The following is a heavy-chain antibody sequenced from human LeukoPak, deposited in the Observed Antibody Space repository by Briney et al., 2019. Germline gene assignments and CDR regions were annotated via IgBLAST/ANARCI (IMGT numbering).Heavy chain of an antibody. Sequence: SETLSLTCTVSGGSISSYYWSWIRQPAGKGLEWIGRIYTSGSTNYNPSLKSRVTMSVDTSKNQFSLKLSSVTAADTAVYYCARYRNDGSGRNWFDPWGQGTLVTVSS. CDR1: GGSISSYY. V-gene: IGHV4-4*07. CDR2: IYTSGST. J-gene: IGHJ5*02. D-gene: IGHD3-10*01. CDR3: ARYRNDGSGRNWFDP.